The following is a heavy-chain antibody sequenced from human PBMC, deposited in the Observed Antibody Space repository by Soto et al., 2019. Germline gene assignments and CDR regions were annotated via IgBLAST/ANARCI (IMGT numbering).Heavy chain of an antibody. CDR3: ARVGEYYYDTPDAFDI. D-gene: IGHD3-22*01. CDR2: IYYSGST. Sequence: SETLSLTCTVSGGSISSGDYYWSWIRQPPGKGLEWIGYIYYSGSTYYNPSLKSRVTISVDTSKNQFSLKLSSVTAADTAVYYCARVGEYYYDTPDAFDIWGQGTMVTVSS. J-gene: IGHJ3*02. V-gene: IGHV4-30-4*01. CDR1: GGSISSGDYY.